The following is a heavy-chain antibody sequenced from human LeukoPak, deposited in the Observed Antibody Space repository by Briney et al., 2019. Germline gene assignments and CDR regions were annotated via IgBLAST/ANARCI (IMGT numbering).Heavy chain of an antibody. Sequence: SETLSLTCAVSGGSISSSNWWSWVRQPPGKGLEWIGSFHYSGSAYYNPSLKSRVTRSVDTSKNQFSLKLSSVTAADTAVYYCARHVLGSSKIDYWGQGTLVTVSS. V-gene: IGHV4-39*01. D-gene: IGHD2-15*01. CDR1: GGSISSSNW. J-gene: IGHJ4*02. CDR2: FHYSGSA. CDR3: ARHVLGSSKIDY.